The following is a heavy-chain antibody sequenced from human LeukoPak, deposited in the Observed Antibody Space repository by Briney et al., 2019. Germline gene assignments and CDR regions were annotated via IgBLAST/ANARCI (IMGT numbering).Heavy chain of an antibody. CDR3: ARVQREYSSSWNNYYYYMDV. V-gene: IGHV1-46*01. CDR1: GYTFANYY. CDR2: INPSGGST. Sequence: ASVKVSCKASGYTFANYYMHWVRQAPGQGLEWMGIINPSGGSTSYAQKFQGRVTMTRDMSTSTVYMELSSLRSEDTAAYYCARVQREYSSSWNNYYYYMDVWGKGTTVTVSS. J-gene: IGHJ6*03. D-gene: IGHD6-13*01.